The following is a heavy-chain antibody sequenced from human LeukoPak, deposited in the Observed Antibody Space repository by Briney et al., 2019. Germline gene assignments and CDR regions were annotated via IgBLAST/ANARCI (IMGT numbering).Heavy chain of an antibody. J-gene: IGHJ6*04. V-gene: IGHV3-33*01. CDR1: GFTLSTYC. CDR2: IWYDGSKK. CDR3: ARGVGNFYYAMDV. Sequence: GRSLRLSCAASGFTLSTYCMHWVRPAPGKGLEWVAAIWYDGSKKNYADSVKGGFTTSTDNSKNKLYLQMNSLRAEDTAVSYCARGVGNFYYAMDVWGKGTTVTVSS. D-gene: IGHD2-15*01.